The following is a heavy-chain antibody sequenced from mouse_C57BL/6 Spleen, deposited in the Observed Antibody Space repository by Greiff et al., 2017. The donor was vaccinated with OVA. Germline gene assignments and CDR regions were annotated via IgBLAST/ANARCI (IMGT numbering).Heavy chain of an antibody. CDR3: TTWRYYGTGDY. D-gene: IGHD1-1*01. V-gene: IGHV14-4*01. CDR1: GFNIKDDY. Sequence: LVESGAELVRPGASVKLSCTASGFNIKDDYMHWVKQRPGQGLEWIGWIDPENGDTEYASKFQGKATITADTSSNTAYLQLSSLTSEDTAVYYCTTWRYYGTGDYWGQGTTLTVSS. CDR2: IDPENGDT. J-gene: IGHJ2*01.